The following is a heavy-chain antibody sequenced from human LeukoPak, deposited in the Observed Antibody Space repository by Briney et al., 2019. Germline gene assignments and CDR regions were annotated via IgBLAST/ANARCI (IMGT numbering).Heavy chain of an antibody. Sequence: GGSLRLSCAASGFTFSRYSMNWVRQAPGKGLEWVSSISSSSSNIYYADSVEGRFTISRDNAKNSLYLQMNSLRAEDTAVYYCARGSSSVDYWGQGTLVTVSS. J-gene: IGHJ4*02. CDR1: GFTFSRYS. D-gene: IGHD6-19*01. CDR3: ARGSSSVDY. V-gene: IGHV3-21*01. CDR2: ISSSSSNI.